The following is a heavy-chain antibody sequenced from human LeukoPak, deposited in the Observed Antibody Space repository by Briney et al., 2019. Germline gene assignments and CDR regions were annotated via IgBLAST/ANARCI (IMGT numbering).Heavy chain of an antibody. CDR1: GGSISSGSYY. Sequence: SETLSLTCTVSGGSISSGSYYWSWIRQPAGKGLEWIGRIYTSGSTNYNPSLKSRVTISVDTSKDQFSLKLSSVTAADTAVYYCARWGETIWSDYGYYYMDVWGKGTTVTVSS. D-gene: IGHD3-3*01. CDR2: IYTSGST. J-gene: IGHJ6*03. CDR3: ARWGETIWSDYGYYYMDV. V-gene: IGHV4-61*02.